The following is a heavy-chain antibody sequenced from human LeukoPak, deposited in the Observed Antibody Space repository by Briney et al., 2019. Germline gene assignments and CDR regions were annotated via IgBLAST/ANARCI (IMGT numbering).Heavy chain of an antibody. CDR2: IYYSGST. Sequence: SETLSLTCTVSGGSISSSSYYWGWIRQPPGKGLEWIWSIYYSGSTYYNPSLKSRVTISVDTSKNQFSLKLSSVTAADTAVYYCARTGEGVWSGYFSRPDYWGQGTLVTVSS. D-gene: IGHD3-3*01. J-gene: IGHJ4*02. CDR3: ARTGEGVWSGYFSRPDY. V-gene: IGHV4-39*01. CDR1: GGSISSSSYY.